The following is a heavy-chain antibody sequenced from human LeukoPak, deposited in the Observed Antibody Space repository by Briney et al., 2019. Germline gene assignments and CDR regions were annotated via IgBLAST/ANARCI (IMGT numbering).Heavy chain of an antibody. J-gene: IGHJ4*02. CDR3: ARKHASGTYPLDY. CDR2: ISDTGATK. CDR1: GFSFSTYS. V-gene: IGHV3-23*01. D-gene: IGHD3-10*01. Sequence: GGSLRLSCAASGFSFSTYSMSWVRQAPGKGLEWVSVISDTGATKFYADSVKGRFTISRDNSKNTLYLQMSSLRVEDTAVYYCARKHASGTYPLDYWGQGILVTVSS.